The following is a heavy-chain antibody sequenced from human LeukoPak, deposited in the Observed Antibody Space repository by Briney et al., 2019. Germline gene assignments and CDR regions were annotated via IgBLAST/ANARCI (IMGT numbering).Heavy chain of an antibody. D-gene: IGHD5-24*01. V-gene: IGHV4-39*01. CDR3: ARHATSSTSGSPYDY. Sequence: SETLSLTCTVSGGSFGNYYWGWIRQPPGKGLEWIGSIYHSGSMYASLKSRVTISVDTSKNQFSLKMSSVTAADTAVYYCARHATSSTSGSPYDYWGQGTLVTVSS. CDR2: IYHSGSM. J-gene: IGHJ4*02. CDR1: GGSFGNYY.